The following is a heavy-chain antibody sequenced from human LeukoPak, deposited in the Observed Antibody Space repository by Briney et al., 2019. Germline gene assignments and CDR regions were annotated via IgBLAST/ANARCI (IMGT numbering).Heavy chain of an antibody. Sequence: EASVKVSCKASGGIFSSYAISWVRQAPGQGLEWMGRIIPMFDKGYYAQRFQGRVTITADTSTNTVFVELTSLRSEDTAVYYCVREEWDLRVFTYWGQGTQVTVSS. CDR2: IIPMFDKG. CDR1: GGIFSSYA. D-gene: IGHD1-26*01. CDR3: VREEWDLRVFTY. J-gene: IGHJ4*02. V-gene: IGHV1-69*04.